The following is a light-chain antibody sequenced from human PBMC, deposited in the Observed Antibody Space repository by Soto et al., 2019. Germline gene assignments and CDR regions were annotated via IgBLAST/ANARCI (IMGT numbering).Light chain of an antibody. CDR1: QSVSRSY. CDR2: DAS. CDR3: QHYGTSAL. Sequence: EIVLTQSPGTLSLSPGERATLSCRASQSVSRSYLAWYQQKPGQAPRLLIYDASRATGIPDRFSGSGSGTDFTITITRLEHEDFAVYYCQHYGTSALFGPGTKVDI. V-gene: IGKV3-20*01. J-gene: IGKJ3*01.